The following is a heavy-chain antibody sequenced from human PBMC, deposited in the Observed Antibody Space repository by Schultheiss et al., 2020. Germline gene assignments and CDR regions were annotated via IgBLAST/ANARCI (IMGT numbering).Heavy chain of an antibody. V-gene: IGHV4-30-2*01. CDR3: ARHVGSGCDY. D-gene: IGHD6-19*01. CDR1: GGSISSGGYS. J-gene: IGHJ4*02. Sequence: SATLSLTCAVSGGSISSGGYSWSWIRQPPGKGLEWIGEINHSGSTNYNPSLKSRVTISVDTSKNQFSLKLSSVTAADTAVYYCARHVGSGCDYWGQGTLVTVSS. CDR2: INHSGST.